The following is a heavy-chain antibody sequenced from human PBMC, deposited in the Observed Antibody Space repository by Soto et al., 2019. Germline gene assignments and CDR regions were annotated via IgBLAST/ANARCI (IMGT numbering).Heavy chain of an antibody. CDR2: ISYDGSNK. CDR1: GFTFSSYG. J-gene: IGHJ4*02. D-gene: IGHD4-4*01. Sequence: GGSLRLSCAASGFTFSSYGMHWVRQAPGKGLEWVAVISYDGSNKYYADSVKGRFTISRDNSKNTLYLQMNSLRAEDTAVYYCAKFPTSVARGPIADYWGQGTLVTVSS. CDR3: AKFPTSVARGPIADY. V-gene: IGHV3-30*18.